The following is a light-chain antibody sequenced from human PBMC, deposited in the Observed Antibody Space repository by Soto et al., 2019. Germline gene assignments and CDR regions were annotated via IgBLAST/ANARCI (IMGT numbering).Light chain of an antibody. Sequence: QSVLTQPPSASGTPGQRVTISCSGSSSNIGSNTVNWYQQLPGTAPKLLIYSNNQRPSGVPDRFSGSKSGTAASLAISGLQSEDEADYYCAAWDDIRKVEVFGGGTKLTVL. CDR2: SNN. J-gene: IGLJ2*01. CDR1: SSNIGSNT. V-gene: IGLV1-44*01. CDR3: AAWDDIRKVEV.